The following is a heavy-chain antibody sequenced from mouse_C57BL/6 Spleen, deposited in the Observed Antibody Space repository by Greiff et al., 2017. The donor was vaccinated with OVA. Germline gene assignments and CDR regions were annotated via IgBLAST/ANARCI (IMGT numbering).Heavy chain of an antibody. D-gene: IGHD2-2*01. Sequence: VQLQQPGAELVRPGSSVKLSCKASGYTFTSYWMHWVKQRPIQGLEWIGNIDPSDSETHYNQKFKDKAKLTVDKSSSTAYMQLSSLTSEDSAVYYCARDHYGYDEYYFDYWGQGTTLTVSS. CDR1: GYTFTSYW. CDR3: ARDHYGYDEYYFDY. V-gene: IGHV1-52*01. CDR2: IDPSDSET. J-gene: IGHJ2*01.